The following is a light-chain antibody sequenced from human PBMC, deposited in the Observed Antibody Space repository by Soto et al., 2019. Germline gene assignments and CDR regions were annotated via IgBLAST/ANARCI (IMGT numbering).Light chain of an antibody. V-gene: IGKV4-1*01. CDR3: QQYFITPWT. CDR1: QSVLYSSNNKNY. J-gene: IGKJ1*01. Sequence: DIVMTQSPDSLAVSLGERATINCKSSQSVLYSSNNKNYLAWYQQKPGQPPKLLIYWASTRESGVPDRFSGSGSGTDFTLTISSLQAEDVAVYSCQQYFITPWTFDQGTKVEIK. CDR2: WAS.